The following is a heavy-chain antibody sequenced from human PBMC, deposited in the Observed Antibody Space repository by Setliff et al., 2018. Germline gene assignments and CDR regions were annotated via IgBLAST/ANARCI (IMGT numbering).Heavy chain of an antibody. CDR2: IIPIFGTT. CDR3: ARESGSPRYMDV. J-gene: IGHJ6*03. CDR1: GGTFNNYA. Sequence: SVKVSCKASGGTFNNYAISWVRQAPGQGLKWMGGIIPIFGTTKYAQRFQGRVTITADESTSTAYMELSSLRSEDTAVYYCARESGSPRYMDVWGNGTTVTVSS. D-gene: IGHD3-3*01. V-gene: IGHV1-69*13.